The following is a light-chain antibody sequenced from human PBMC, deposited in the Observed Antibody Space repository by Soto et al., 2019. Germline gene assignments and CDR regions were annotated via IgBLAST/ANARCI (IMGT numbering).Light chain of an antibody. J-gene: IGKJ2*01. CDR3: QQCNSYAYT. CDR1: QSISSW. V-gene: IGKV1-5*03. Sequence: DIQMTQSPSTLSASVGDRVTITCRASQSISSWLAWYQQKPGKAPKLLIYKASSLESGVPSRFSGSGSGTEFTLTISSLQPDDFAPYYCQQCNSYAYTFGQGTKVDIK. CDR2: KAS.